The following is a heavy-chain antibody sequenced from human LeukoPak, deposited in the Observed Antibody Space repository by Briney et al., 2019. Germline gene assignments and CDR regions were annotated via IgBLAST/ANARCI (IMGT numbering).Heavy chain of an antibody. CDR3: ARDETTATFNWFDP. CDR1: GFTFSSYS. CDR2: ISSSSSSYI. J-gene: IGHJ5*02. V-gene: IGHV3-21*01. D-gene: IGHD4-17*01. Sequence: GGSLRLSCAASGFTFSSYSMNWVRQAPGKGLEWVSSISSSSSSYIYYADSVKGRFTISRDNAKNSLYLQMNSLRAEDTAVYYCARDETTATFNWFDPWGQGTLVTVSS.